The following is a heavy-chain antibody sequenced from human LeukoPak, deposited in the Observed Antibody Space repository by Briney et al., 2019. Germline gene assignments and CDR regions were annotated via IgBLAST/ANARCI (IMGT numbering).Heavy chain of an antibody. Sequence: GGSLRLSCAASGFTFSSYEMNWVRQAPGKGLEWFSYISSTGSAIYYADSVKGRFTISRDNAKNSLYLQMNSLRAEDTAVYYCARDSRYSSSDYWGQGTLVTVSS. V-gene: IGHV3-48*03. D-gene: IGHD6-6*01. CDR2: ISSTGSAI. J-gene: IGHJ4*02. CDR3: ARDSRYSSSDY. CDR1: GFTFSSYE.